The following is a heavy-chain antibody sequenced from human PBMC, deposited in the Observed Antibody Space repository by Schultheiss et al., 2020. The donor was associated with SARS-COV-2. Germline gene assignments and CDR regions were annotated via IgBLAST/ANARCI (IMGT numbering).Heavy chain of an antibody. D-gene: IGHD6-19*01. CDR1: GGSFSGYY. CDR2: INHSGST. J-gene: IGHJ4*02. CDR3: ARDQASTYSSGWYAYFDY. V-gene: IGHV4-34*01. Sequence: SETLSLTCAVYGGSFSGYYWSWIRQPPGKGLEWIGAINHSGSTNYNPSLKSRVTISVDTSKNQFSLKLSSVTAADTAVYYCARDQASTYSSGWYAYFDYWGQGTLVTVSS.